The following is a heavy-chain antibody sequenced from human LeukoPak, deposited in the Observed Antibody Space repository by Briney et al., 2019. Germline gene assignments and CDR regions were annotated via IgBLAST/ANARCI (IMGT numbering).Heavy chain of an antibody. CDR3: ARVFWSIDSGPWSGYYTGDY. Sequence: GASVKLSCEASGYTFTGYYMHWVRQAPGQGLEGVGRINPNSGGTNYAQEFQGRVTMTRDTSISTAYMELSRLRSDDTAVYYCARVFWSIDSGPWSGYYTGDYWGQGTLVTVSS. CDR1: GYTFTGYY. D-gene: IGHD3-3*01. CDR2: INPNSGGT. J-gene: IGHJ4*02. V-gene: IGHV1-2*06.